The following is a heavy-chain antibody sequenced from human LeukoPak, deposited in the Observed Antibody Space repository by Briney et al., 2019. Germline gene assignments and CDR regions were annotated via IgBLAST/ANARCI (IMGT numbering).Heavy chain of an antibody. V-gene: IGHV1-2*02. CDR3: ARAYSSSWYSHFDI. J-gene: IGHJ3*02. CDR2: INPNSGGT. Sequence: GASVKVSCKASGYTFTGYYMHWVRQAPGQGLEWMGWINPNSGGTNYAQKFQGRVTMTRDTSISTAYMELSRLRSDDTAVYYCARAYSSSWYSHFDIWGQGTMVTVSS. D-gene: IGHD6-13*01. CDR1: GYTFTGYY.